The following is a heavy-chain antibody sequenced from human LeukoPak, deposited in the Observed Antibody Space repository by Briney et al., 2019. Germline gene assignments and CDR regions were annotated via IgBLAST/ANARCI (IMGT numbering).Heavy chain of an antibody. CDR2: INHSGST. CDR1: GGSFSGYY. D-gene: IGHD3-16*01. Sequence: SETLSLTCAVYGGSFSGYYWSWIRQPPGKGLEWIGEINHSGSTNYNPSLKSRVTISEDTSRNQFSLKLTSVTAADTAVYYCARLGGAGPLSDYWGQGTLVTVSS. V-gene: IGHV4-34*01. CDR3: ARLGGAGPLSDY. J-gene: IGHJ4*02.